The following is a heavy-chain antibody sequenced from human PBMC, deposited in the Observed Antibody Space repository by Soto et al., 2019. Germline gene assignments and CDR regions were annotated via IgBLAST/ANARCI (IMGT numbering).Heavy chain of an antibody. J-gene: IGHJ6*02. CDR3: ARDQGGSGYPMLNYYYGMDV. D-gene: IGHD3-22*01. CDR1: GFTFSSYA. CDR2: ISYDGSNK. Sequence: GGSLRLSCAASGFTFSSYAMHWVRQAPGKGLEWVAVISYDGSNKYYADSVKGRFTISRDDSKNTLYLQMNSLRAEDTAVYYCARDQGGSGYPMLNYYYGMDVWGQGTTVTVSS. V-gene: IGHV3-30-3*01.